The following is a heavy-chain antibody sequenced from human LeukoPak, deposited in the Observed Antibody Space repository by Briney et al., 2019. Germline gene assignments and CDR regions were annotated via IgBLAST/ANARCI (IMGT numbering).Heavy chain of an antibody. D-gene: IGHD3-22*01. Sequence: GGSLRLSCAASGFIFTSYSMNWVRQAPGKGLEWISYISSSSSTIYYADSVKGRFTISRDNSKNTLYLQMNSLRAEDTAVYYCARDPVSGSDSSGNYWGQGTLVTVSS. CDR1: GFIFTSYS. J-gene: IGHJ4*02. V-gene: IGHV3-48*01. CDR3: ARDPVSGSDSSGNY. CDR2: ISSSSSTI.